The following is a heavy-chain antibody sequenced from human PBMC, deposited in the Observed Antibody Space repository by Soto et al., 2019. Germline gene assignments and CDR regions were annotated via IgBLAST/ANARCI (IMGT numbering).Heavy chain of an antibody. V-gene: IGHV3-33*01. CDR3: ARDRSTTFDY. J-gene: IGHJ4*02. CDR1: GFTFSNYG. CDR2: IYYDGSNK. Sequence: QVQLVESGGGVVQPGTSLRLSCAASGFTFSNYGMHWVRQAPGKGLEWVAVIYYDGSNKYSADSVKGRFSISRDNSKNTLFLQRNSLRVDDTAIYYCARDRSTTFDYWGQGALVTVSS. D-gene: IGHD4-17*01.